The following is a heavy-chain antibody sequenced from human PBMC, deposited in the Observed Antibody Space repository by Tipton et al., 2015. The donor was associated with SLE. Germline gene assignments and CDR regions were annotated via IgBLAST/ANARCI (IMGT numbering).Heavy chain of an antibody. CDR2: ITWDDGST. CDR1: GFTFGDYA. CDR3: GKDMAPYRSSSLDY. Sequence: SLRLSCAAPGFTFGDYAMHWVRQAPGKGLEWVSLITWDDGSTFYGDSVKGRFTIFRDNDKDSLYLQMNSLRPEDTAFYYCGKDMAPYRSSSLDYWGQGTLVTVSS. J-gene: IGHJ4*02. D-gene: IGHD6-6*01. V-gene: IGHV3-43D*03.